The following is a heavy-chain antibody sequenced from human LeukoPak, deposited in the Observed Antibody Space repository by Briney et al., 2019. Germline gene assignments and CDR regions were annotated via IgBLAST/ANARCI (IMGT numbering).Heavy chain of an antibody. CDR2: IYSGGST. CDR3: AIHLILKPYDNFDY. V-gene: IGHV3-53*01. CDR1: GFTVSSNY. Sequence: GGSLRLSCAASGFTVSSNYMSWVRQAPGKGLEWVSVIYSGGSTYYADSVKGRFTISRDNSKNTLYLQMNSLRAEDTAVYYCAIHLILKPYDNFDYSGQGTLVTVSS. D-gene: IGHD2-21*01. J-gene: IGHJ4*02.